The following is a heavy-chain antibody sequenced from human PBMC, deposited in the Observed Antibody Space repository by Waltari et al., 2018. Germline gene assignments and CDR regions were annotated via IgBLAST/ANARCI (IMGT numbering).Heavy chain of an antibody. CDR2: IYYSGSA. D-gene: IGHD3-22*01. CDR1: GGSISHNY. V-gene: IGHV4-59*04. J-gene: IGHJ3*01. CDR3: ARSSRGYSDSGGLHDAFDV. Sequence: QLQESGPGLLKPSETLSLTCTVSGGSISHNYWGWIRQPPGKGLEWIGNIYYSGSAYYKPSLKSRVAMSVDMSKNQFSLQLSSVTAADTAVYYCARSSRGYSDSGGLHDAFDVWGQGILVTVSS.